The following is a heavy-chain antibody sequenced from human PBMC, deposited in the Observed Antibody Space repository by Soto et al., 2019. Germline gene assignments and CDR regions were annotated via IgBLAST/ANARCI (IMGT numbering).Heavy chain of an antibody. Sequence: GGSLRLSCAASRFTFSSYWMHWVRQAPGKGLVWVSRINSDGSSTSYADSVKGRFTISRDNARNQLYLQMNRLRAEDTAVYYCASLRYSSKAHLDIWGQGTMVTVSS. D-gene: IGHD6-13*01. CDR2: INSDGSST. J-gene: IGHJ3*02. V-gene: IGHV3-74*01. CDR3: ASLRYSSKAHLDI. CDR1: RFTFSSYW.